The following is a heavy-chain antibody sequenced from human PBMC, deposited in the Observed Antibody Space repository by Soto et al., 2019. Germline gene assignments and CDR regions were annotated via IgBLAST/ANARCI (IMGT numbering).Heavy chain of an antibody. J-gene: IGHJ4*02. CDR3: ARADYDFWSGYYD. CDR2: INSDGSST. V-gene: IGHV3-74*01. CDR1: GFTFSSYW. Sequence: GGSLRLSCAASGFTFSSYWMHWVRQAPGKGLVWVPRINSDGSSTSYADSVKGRFTISRDNAKNTLYLQMNSLRAEDTAVYYCARADYDFWSGYYDWGQGTLVTSPQ. D-gene: IGHD3-3*01.